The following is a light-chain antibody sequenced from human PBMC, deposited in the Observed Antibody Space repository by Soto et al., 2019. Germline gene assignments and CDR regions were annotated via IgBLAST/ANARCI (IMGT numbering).Light chain of an antibody. CDR2: GSS. J-gene: IGKJ4*01. V-gene: IGKV3D-15*01. Sequence: IVMTQSPATLSVSPGEGVTLSCRASEIVGTNLAWYQQKPGQAPRLLIYGSSTRATGIPATFSGSGSGTEFTLTISSLQSEDSAIYYCQQYNNWGLSFGGGTKVEIK. CDR3: QQYNNWGLS. CDR1: EIVGTN.